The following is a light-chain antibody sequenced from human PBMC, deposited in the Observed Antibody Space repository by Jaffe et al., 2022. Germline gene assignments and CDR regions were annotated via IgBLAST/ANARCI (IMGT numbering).Light chain of an antibody. J-gene: IGKJ5*01. CDR3: QQYGSSPIT. CDR2: RTS. CDR1: QSVSSTY. Sequence: EIVLTQSPGTLSLSPGERVTLSCRASQSVSSTYLAWYQQKRGQAPRLLIYRTSSRATGISDRFSGSGSGTDFTLTISRLEPEDFAVYYCQQYGSSPITFGQGTRLEIK. V-gene: IGKV3-20*01.